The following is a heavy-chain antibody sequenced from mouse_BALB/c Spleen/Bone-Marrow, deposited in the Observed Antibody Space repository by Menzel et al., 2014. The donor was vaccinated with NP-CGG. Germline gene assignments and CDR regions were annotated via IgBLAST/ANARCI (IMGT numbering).Heavy chain of an antibody. CDR1: GYTFTSFW. Sequence: QVQLKQSGAELVKPGASVKLSCKASGYTFTSFWMHWVKLRPGQGFEWIGEINPSNGRTNYNEKFERKATLTVDKSSSTAYMQLSSPTSEDSAVYYCARRERTGTNYWGQGTTLTVSS. CDR3: ARRERTGTNY. J-gene: IGHJ2*01. CDR2: INPSNGRT. D-gene: IGHD4-1*01. V-gene: IGHV1S81*02.